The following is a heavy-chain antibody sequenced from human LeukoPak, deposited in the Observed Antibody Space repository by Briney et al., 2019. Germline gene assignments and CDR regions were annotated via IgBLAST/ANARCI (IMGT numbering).Heavy chain of an antibody. D-gene: IGHD3-10*01. J-gene: IGHJ4*02. Sequence: PGESLKISCKGSGYSFTSYRIGWVRQIPGKGLEWMGIIYPGDSDTRYSPSFQGQVTISADKSISTAYLELNSLKASDTAMYYCAIRAGMAVDYWGQGTLVTVSS. V-gene: IGHV5-51*01. CDR3: AIRAGMAVDY. CDR1: GYSFTSYR. CDR2: IYPGDSDT.